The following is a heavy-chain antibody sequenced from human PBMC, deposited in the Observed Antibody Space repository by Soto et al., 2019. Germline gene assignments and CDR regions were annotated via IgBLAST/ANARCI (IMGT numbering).Heavy chain of an antibody. CDR3: ARGVGSSPPRY. CDR2: IYDSGRP. V-gene: IGHV4-59*01. CDR1: GGSISVYY. D-gene: IGHD1-26*01. J-gene: IGHJ4*02. Sequence: PSETLSLTCTLSGGSISVYYWSWIRQPPRQALEWIGHIYDSGRPYYNPSLRSRVIIAADTSKNQISLKLTSATAADTAVYYCARGVGSSPPRYWGRGTLVTVSS.